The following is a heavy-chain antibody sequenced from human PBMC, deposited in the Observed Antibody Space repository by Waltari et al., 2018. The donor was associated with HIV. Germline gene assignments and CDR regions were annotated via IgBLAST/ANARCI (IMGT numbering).Heavy chain of an antibody. V-gene: IGHV3-33*01. CDR3: ARARGYCNSGSCYGDS. CDR2: IWNDGSNK. D-gene: IGHD2-15*01. J-gene: IGHJ4*02. Sequence: QVQLVESGGGVVQPGRSLRLSCAASGFTFSSYGMHWVRQAPGKGPEWVALIWNDGSNKYYADSVMGRFNISRDNSKKTLYLQMNSLRAEDTAVYYCARARGYCNSGSCYGDSWGQGTLVTVSS. CDR1: GFTFSSYG.